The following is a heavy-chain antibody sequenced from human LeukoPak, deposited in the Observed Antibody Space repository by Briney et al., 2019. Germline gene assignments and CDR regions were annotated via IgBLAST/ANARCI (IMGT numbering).Heavy chain of an antibody. CDR2: IYYSGST. Sequence: TSETLSLTCTVSGGSISSSSYYWGWIRQPPGKGLEWIGSIYYSGSTYYNPSLKSRVTISVDTSKNQFSLKLSSVTAADTAVYYCARGGIVVVISAWGQGTLVTVSS. V-gene: IGHV4-39*07. J-gene: IGHJ5*02. D-gene: IGHD3-22*01. CDR1: GGSISSSSYY. CDR3: ARGGIVVVISA.